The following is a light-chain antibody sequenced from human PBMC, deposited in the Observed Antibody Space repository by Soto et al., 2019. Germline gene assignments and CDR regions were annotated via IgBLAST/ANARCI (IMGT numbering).Light chain of an antibody. V-gene: IGLV2-14*01. Sequence: QSVLTQPPSASGSPGQSVTISCTGTSSDVGGYNLVSWYQQHPGKAPKVIISEVSNRPSGVSTRFSGSKSGNTASLTISGLQTEDEADYYCSSYTSATTWVFGGGTKLTVL. CDR3: SSYTSATTWV. J-gene: IGLJ3*02. CDR2: EVS. CDR1: SSDVGGYNL.